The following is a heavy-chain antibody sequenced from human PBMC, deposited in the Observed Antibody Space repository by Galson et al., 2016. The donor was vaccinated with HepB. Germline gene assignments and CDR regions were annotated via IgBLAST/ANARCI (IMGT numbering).Heavy chain of an antibody. CDR1: GFSFRNFW. CDR2: VDGGGSGT. V-gene: IGHV3-74*01. D-gene: IGHD3-22*01. Sequence: SLRLSCAASGFSFRNFWMHWVRQAPGKGLVWVSRVDGGGSGTHYADSVKGRFTISRDNAKHTLYLQMDSLSIEDTAVYYCARQIVETSQTYYYGMAVWGQGTTVIVSS. J-gene: IGHJ6*02. CDR3: ARQIVETSQTYYYGMAV.